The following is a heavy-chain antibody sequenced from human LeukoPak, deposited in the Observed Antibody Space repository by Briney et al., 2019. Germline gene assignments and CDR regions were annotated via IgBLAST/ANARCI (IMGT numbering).Heavy chain of an antibody. V-gene: IGHV2-26*01. J-gene: IGHJ4*02. CDR3: ARIRYGDYHYYFDY. D-gene: IGHD4-17*01. Sequence: SGPVLVKLTETPTLTCTVSGFSLRNTRMGVSWIRQPPGKALEWIAHIFSNDEKSYSTSLKSRLTISKDTSKSQVVLTMTNMDPVDTATYYCARIRYGDYHYYFDYWGQGTLVTVSS. CDR2: IFSNDEK. CDR1: GFSLRNTRMG.